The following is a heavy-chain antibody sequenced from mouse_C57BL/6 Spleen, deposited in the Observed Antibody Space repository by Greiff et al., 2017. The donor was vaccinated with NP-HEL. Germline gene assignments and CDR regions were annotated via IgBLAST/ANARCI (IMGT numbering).Heavy chain of an antibody. Sequence: VKLMESGPELVKPGASVKLSCKASGYTFTSYDINWVKQRPGQGLEWIGWIYPRDGSTKYNEKFKGKATLTVDTSSSTAYMELHSLTSEDSAVYFCASGVGNWYFDVWGTGTTVTVSS. D-gene: IGHD1-1*01. V-gene: IGHV1-85*01. CDR3: ASGVGNWYFDV. CDR1: GYTFTSYD. CDR2: IYPRDGST. J-gene: IGHJ1*03.